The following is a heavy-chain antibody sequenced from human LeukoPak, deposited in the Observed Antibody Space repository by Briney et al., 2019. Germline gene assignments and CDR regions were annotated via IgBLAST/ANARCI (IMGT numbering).Heavy chain of an antibody. Sequence: SETLSLTCTVSGGSISSGNYYWTWIRQTAAKGLEWIGRIHTSGSTDYNPSLESRVAISIDMSKNQFSLNWNSVTAADTGVYYCVRDRAGDSFDIWGQGTMVTVSS. CDR1: GGSISSGNYY. CDR3: VRDRAGDSFDI. CDR2: IHTSGST. V-gene: IGHV4-61*02. D-gene: IGHD7-27*01. J-gene: IGHJ3*02.